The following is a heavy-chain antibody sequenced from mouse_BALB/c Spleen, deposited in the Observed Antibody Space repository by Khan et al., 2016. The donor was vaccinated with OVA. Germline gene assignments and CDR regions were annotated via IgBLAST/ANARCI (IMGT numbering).Heavy chain of an antibody. J-gene: IGHJ3*01. CDR1: GYTFTDYV. V-gene: IGHV1-81*01. D-gene: IGHD1-1*01. Sequence: VQLQESGPELVKPGTSVKMSCKASGYTFTDYVLTWVKQKSGQGLEWIGEIYPGSGNTYYNEKFKDKATLTADKSSDTAYMQLSSLASEDSAVYFCARGGYGTSGDFWGQGTLVTVSA. CDR3: ARGGYGTSGDF. CDR2: IYPGSGNT.